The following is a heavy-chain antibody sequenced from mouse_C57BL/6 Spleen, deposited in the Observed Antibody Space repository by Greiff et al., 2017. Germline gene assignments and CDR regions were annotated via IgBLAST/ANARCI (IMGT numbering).Heavy chain of an antibody. D-gene: IGHD2-12*01. CDR1: GYTFTSYW. J-gene: IGHJ4*01. Sequence: QVQLQQPGAELVKPGASVKMSCKASGYTFTSYWINWVKQRPGQGLEWIGVIYPGSGSTNYNEKFQSKATLTVDTASSTAYMQLSSLTSVDYAVYDCARQGYTTGAMDYWGQGTSVTVSS. CDR2: IYPGSGST. CDR3: ARQGYTTGAMDY. V-gene: IGHV1-55*01.